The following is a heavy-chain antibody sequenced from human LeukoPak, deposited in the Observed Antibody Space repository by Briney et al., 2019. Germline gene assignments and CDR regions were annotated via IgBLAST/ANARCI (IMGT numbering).Heavy chain of an antibody. Sequence: SETLSLTCTVSGASMSPYYWTWIRQPAGKGLEWIGRISTSGSTNYNPSLNSRVTISIDTSENQFSLKLSSVTAADTAVYYCARHGDIRGYYYYFEYWGQGTLVTVSS. CDR1: GASMSPYY. D-gene: IGHD3-22*01. J-gene: IGHJ4*02. V-gene: IGHV4-4*07. CDR3: ARHGDIRGYYYYFEY. CDR2: ISTSGST.